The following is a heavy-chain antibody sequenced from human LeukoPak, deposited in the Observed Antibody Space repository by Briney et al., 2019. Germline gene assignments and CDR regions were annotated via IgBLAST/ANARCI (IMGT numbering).Heavy chain of an antibody. CDR3: ARDHDSAARHTTIDY. CDR1: GYTFTSYY. V-gene: IGHV1-46*01. Sequence: ASVKVSYKASGYTFTSYYMHWVRQAPGQGLEWMGIINPSGGSTSYAQKFQGRVTMTRDTSTSTVYMELSSLRSEDTAVYYCARDHDSAARHTTIDYWGQGTLVTVSS. D-gene: IGHD6-6*01. CDR2: INPSGGST. J-gene: IGHJ4*02.